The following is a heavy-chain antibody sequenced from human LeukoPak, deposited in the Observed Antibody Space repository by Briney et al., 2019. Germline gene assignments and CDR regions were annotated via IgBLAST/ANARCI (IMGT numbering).Heavy chain of an antibody. CDR3: ARGGGYRPLDY. D-gene: IGHD5-12*01. CDR2: IYYSGST. CDR1: GGSISSYY. J-gene: IGHJ4*02. Sequence: SETLSLTCTVSGGSISSYYWGWIRQPPGKGLEWIGSIYYSGSTYYNPSLKSRVTISVDTSKNQFSLKLSSVTAADTAVYYCARGGGYRPLDYWGQGTLVTVSS. V-gene: IGHV4-39*07.